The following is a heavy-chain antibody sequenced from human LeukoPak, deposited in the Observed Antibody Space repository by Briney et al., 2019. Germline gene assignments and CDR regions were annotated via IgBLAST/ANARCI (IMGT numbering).Heavy chain of an antibody. Sequence: SETLSLTCTVSGGSISSYYWSWIRQPAGKGLEWVGRIYTSGSTNYNPSLKSRVTMSVDTSKNQFSLKLSSVTAADTAVYYCARDLVVPAAIDRGKNWFDPWGQGTLVTVSS. CDR1: GGSISSYY. D-gene: IGHD2-2*01. CDR2: IYTSGST. CDR3: ARDLVVPAAIDRGKNWFDP. J-gene: IGHJ5*02. V-gene: IGHV4-4*07.